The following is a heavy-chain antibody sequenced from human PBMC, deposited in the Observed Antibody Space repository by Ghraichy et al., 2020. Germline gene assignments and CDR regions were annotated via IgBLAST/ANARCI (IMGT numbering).Heavy chain of an antibody. CDR2: ISSTSSYI. CDR1: GFTFSSYS. CDR3: ARDYGSGSYTGGMDV. D-gene: IGHD3-10*01. J-gene: IGHJ6*02. Sequence: GASLRLSCAASGFTFSSYSMNWVRQAPGKGLEWVSSISSTSSYIYYADSMRGRFTISRDNAKNSLFLQMNSLRAEDTAVYYCARDYGSGSYTGGMDVWGQGTTVTVSS. V-gene: IGHV3-21*01.